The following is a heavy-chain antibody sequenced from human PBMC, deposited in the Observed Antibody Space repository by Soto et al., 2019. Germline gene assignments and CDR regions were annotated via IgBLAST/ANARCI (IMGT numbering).Heavy chain of an antibody. CDR2: ISYDGNNK. CDR1: GFTFSNSA. J-gene: IGHJ4*02. V-gene: IGHV3-30-3*01. Sequence: QVQLVESGGGVVQPGRSLRLSCAASGFTFSNSAMQWARQAPGKGLEWVAVISYDGNNKYYAYSVKGRFTISRDNSMNTLYLQMNSLRPEDTAVYYCARDRVVAGIGEIDYWGQGTLVTVSS. CDR3: ARDRVVAGIGEIDY. D-gene: IGHD6-19*01.